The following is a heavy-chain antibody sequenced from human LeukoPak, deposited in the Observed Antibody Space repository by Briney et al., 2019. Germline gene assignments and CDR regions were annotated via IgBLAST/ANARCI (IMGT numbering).Heavy chain of an antibody. D-gene: IGHD5-12*01. Sequence: SETLSLTCTVSGGSISSYYWSWIRQPPGKGLEWIGYIYYSGSTNYNPSLKSRVTISVDTSKNQFSLKLSSVTAADTAVYYCAKSGCERVRDAFDIWGQGTMVTVSS. CDR3: AKSGCERVRDAFDI. V-gene: IGHV4-59*12. CDR2: IYYSGST. CDR1: GGSISSYY. J-gene: IGHJ3*02.